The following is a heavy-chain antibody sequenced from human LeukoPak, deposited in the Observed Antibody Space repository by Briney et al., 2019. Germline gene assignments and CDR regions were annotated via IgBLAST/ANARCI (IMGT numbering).Heavy chain of an antibody. V-gene: IGHV3-53*01. CDR3: ASGGFSGSYGYFDY. CDR2: IYSGGST. CDR1: GFTVSSNY. Sequence: GGSLRLSCATSGFTVSSNYMSWVRQAPGKGLEWVSVIYSGGSTYYADSVKGRFTISRDNSNNTLYLQMNSLRAEDTAVYYCASGGFSGSYGYFDYWGQGTLVTVSS. D-gene: IGHD1-26*01. J-gene: IGHJ4*02.